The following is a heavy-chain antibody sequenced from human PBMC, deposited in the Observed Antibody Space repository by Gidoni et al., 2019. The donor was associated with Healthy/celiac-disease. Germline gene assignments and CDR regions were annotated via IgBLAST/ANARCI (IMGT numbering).Heavy chain of an antibody. J-gene: IGHJ6*02. CDR2: FSAYNGNT. V-gene: IGHV1-18*01. D-gene: IGHD2-2*01. Sequence: QVKLVQSGAEVKKPGASVKVSCKDSGYTFPSYGIRWVRQAPGQGLQGMGWFSAYNGNTNYEQKLQGRVTMTTDTSTSTAYMELRSLRSDDTAVYYCARDRVVVVPAAPYYYYYGMDVWGQGTTVTVSS. CDR1: GYTFPSYG. CDR3: ARDRVVVVPAAPYYYYYGMDV.